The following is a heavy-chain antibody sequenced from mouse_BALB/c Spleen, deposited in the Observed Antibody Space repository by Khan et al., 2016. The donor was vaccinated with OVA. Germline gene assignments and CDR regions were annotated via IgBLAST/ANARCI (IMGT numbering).Heavy chain of an antibody. Sequence: EVQLQESGPGLVKPSQSLSLTCTVTAYSITSDYAWTWIRQFPGNKLEWRGYLRYSGSTSYNPHFTSRFSITLDTSKNPFFLQLISVTTEDTSTYYCACNRFYYRYSFFDYWGQGTTLTVSS. CDR1: AYSITSDYA. D-gene: IGHD2-14*01. CDR2: LRYSGST. J-gene: IGHJ2*01. CDR3: ACNRFYYRYSFFDY. V-gene: IGHV3-2*02.